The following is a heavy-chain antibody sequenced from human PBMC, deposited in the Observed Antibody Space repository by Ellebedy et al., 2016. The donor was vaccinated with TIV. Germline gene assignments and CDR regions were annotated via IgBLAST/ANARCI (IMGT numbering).Heavy chain of an antibody. CDR2: INPNSGGT. J-gene: IGHJ5*02. CDR3: ARVEKEQWLVTTHWFDP. V-gene: IGHV1-2*04. Sequence: AVSVKVSCKASGYTFTGYYTHWVRQAPGQGLEWMGWINPNSGGTNYAQKFQGWVTMTRDTSISTAYMELSSLISEDTAVYYCARVEKEQWLVTTHWFDPWGQGTLVTVSS. CDR1: GYTFTGYY. D-gene: IGHD6-19*01.